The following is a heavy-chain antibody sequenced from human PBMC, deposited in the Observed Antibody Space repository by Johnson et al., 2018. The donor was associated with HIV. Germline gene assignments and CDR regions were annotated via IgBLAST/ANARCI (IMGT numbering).Heavy chain of an antibody. CDR3: ARESTATRGDAFDI. CDR2: INWNGGST. Sequence: VQLVESGGGLVQPGGSLRLSCAASGFTFSSYDMHWVRQATGKGLEWVSGINWNGGSTGYADSVKGRFTISRDNSKNTLYLQMGSLRAEDMAVYYCARESTATRGDAFDIWGQGTMVTVSS. V-gene: IGHV3-64*07. CDR1: GFTFSSYD. D-gene: IGHD4-17*01. J-gene: IGHJ3*02.